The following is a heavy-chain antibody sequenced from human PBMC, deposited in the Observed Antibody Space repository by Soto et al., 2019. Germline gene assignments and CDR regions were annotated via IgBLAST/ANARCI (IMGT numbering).Heavy chain of an antibody. V-gene: IGHV3-23*01. D-gene: IGHD6-13*01. CDR2: ISGSGGST. CDR3: ATPSSSWGNAFDY. Sequence: EVQLLESGGSLVQPGGSLRLSCAASGFTFSSYAMSWVRQAPGKGLEWVSAISGSGGSTYYADSVKGRFTIARDNPKNTLYLQMNSRRAEDTAVYYCATPSSSWGNAFDYWGQGTLVTVSS. CDR1: GFTFSSYA. J-gene: IGHJ4*02.